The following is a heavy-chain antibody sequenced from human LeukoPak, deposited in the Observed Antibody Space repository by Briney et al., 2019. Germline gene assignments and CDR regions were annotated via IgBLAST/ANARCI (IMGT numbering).Heavy chain of an antibody. V-gene: IGHV3-43D*04. CDR2: TSSDGVTT. Sequence: GGSLRLSCAASGLSFGDYAMHWVRQAPGKGLEWVSLTSSDGVTTYYADSVKGRFTMSRDNSKNSLYLQMNTLRPEDTALYYCAKGTGRDAYYLGRFDYWGQGTLLIVSS. J-gene: IGHJ4*02. D-gene: IGHD5-24*01. CDR3: AKGTGRDAYYLGRFDY. CDR1: GLSFGDYA.